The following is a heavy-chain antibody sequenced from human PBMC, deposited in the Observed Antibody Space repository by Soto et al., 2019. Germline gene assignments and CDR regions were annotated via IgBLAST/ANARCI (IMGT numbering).Heavy chain of an antibody. Sequence: PGGSLRLSCAASGFTFSGYGMHWVRQSPGKGLEWVAVIWYDGSNKYYADSVKGRFTISRDNSKNTLYLQMNSLRAEDTAVYYCARDLHSSSWLYYYYGMDVWGQGTTVTVSS. V-gene: IGHV3-33*01. CDR2: IWYDGSNK. D-gene: IGHD6-13*01. CDR3: ARDLHSSSWLYYYYGMDV. CDR1: GFTFSGYG. J-gene: IGHJ6*02.